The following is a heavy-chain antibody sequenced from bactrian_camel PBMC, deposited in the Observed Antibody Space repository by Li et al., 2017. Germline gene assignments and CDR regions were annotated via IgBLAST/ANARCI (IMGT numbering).Heavy chain of an antibody. CDR1: GYSYRTYS. CDR3: TLERQRRCGVDGVTAFYY. V-gene: IGHV3S53*01. J-gene: IGHJ4*01. Sequence: HVQLVESGGGLVEPGGSLRLSCTGSGYSYRTYSMAWFRQVPGKEREEEREAVAIIDNGGKLKYAESVKGRFTISEDNAKLNLYLQMNNLKPEDSGMYYCTLERQRRCGVDGVTAFYYRGQGTQVTVS. D-gene: IGHD1*01. CDR2: IDNGGKL.